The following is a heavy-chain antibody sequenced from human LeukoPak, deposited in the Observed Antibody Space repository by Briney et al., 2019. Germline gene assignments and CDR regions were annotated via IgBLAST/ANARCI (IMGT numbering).Heavy chain of an antibody. CDR2: ISAYNGNT. Sequence: ASVKVSCKASGYTFTSYGISWVRQAPGQGLEWMGWISAYNGNTNYAQKLQGRVTMTTDTSTSTAYMELRSLRSDDTAVYYCARDYDFWSGYSGFDYWGQGTLVTVSS. V-gene: IGHV1-18*01. CDR3: ARDYDFWSGYSGFDY. CDR1: GYTFTSYG. J-gene: IGHJ4*02. D-gene: IGHD3-3*01.